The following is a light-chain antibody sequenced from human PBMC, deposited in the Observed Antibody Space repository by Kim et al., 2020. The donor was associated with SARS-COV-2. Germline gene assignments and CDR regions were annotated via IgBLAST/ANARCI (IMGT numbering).Light chain of an antibody. Sequence: SASSGDTLTINGQAIHSVRNWVAWLKQKPRRARRVLIYKASNLETGVPSRVSSSGSETDFTLTIRNLQPKDIATYYCQQYNSFPYTLGQGTNLEI. V-gene: IGKV1-5*03. CDR1: HSVRNW. J-gene: IGKJ2*01. CDR2: KAS. CDR3: QQYNSFPYT.